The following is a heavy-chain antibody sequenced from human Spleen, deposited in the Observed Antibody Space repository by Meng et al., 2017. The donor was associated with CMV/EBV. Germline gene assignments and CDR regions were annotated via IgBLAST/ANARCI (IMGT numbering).Heavy chain of an antibody. Sequence: SGGSSNSGGDYWTWIRQHPGKGLEWIGFIHDSGDTYYKPSLKSRVSISIDTSENQFSLKLRSVTAADTAIYYCARDASNRAGWFDHWGQGALVTVSS. CDR1: GGSSNSGGDY. CDR3: ARDASNRAGWFDH. D-gene: IGHD1-14*01. V-gene: IGHV4-31*02. CDR2: IHDSGDT. J-gene: IGHJ5*02.